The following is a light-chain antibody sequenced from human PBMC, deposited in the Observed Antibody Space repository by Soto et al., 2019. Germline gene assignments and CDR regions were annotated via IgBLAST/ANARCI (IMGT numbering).Light chain of an antibody. J-gene: IGKJ1*01. V-gene: IGKV1-5*01. Sequence: DIQMTQSPSTLSASVGDRVTITCRASQSISSWLAWYQQKPGKAPKLLIYDASSLESGVPSRFSGSGSGTEFTLTIRSLQPDDFATYYCQQYNSHWTFGQGTKVEIK. CDR2: DAS. CDR1: QSISSW. CDR3: QQYNSHWT.